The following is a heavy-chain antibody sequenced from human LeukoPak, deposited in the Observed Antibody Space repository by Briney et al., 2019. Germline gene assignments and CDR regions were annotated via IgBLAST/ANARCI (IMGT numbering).Heavy chain of an antibody. Sequence: SETLSLTCTVSGGSFSTDYWSWIRQHPGKGLEWIGYIYYSGSTYYNPSLKSRVTISVDTSKNQFSLKLSSVTAADTAVYYCARDKHYYDSSGYYEEAFDYWGQGTLVTVSS. V-gene: IGHV4-31*03. CDR1: GGSFSTDY. CDR3: ARDKHYYDSSGYYEEAFDY. D-gene: IGHD3-22*01. CDR2: IYYSGST. J-gene: IGHJ4*02.